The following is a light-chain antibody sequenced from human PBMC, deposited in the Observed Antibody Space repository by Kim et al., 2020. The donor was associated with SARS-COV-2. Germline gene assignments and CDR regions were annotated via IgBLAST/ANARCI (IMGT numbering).Light chain of an antibody. J-gene: IGLJ1*01. CDR2: SNT. V-gene: IGLV1-44*01. CDR3: AAWDDSLKAFV. CDR1: KSNIGTNT. Sequence: GQRVSISCSGSKSNIGTNTVTGYQPLSGTAPKLLIFSNTQRPSSVPDRFSGSKSGTSASLTISGLQSEDEADYYCAAWDDSLKAFVCGAGTKVTVL.